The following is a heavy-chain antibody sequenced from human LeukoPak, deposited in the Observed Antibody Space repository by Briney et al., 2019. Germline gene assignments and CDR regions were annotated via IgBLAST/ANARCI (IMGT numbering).Heavy chain of an antibody. CDR2: FYHGGST. Sequence: SETLSLTCTVSGYSISTGYYWDWIRQPPGKGLEWIGTFYHGGSTYYNPSLKSRVTISVDTSKNQFSLKLSSVTAADTAVYYCARDAGSRYYYYYMDVWGKGTTVTVSS. CDR1: GYSISTGYY. D-gene: IGHD6-19*01. J-gene: IGHJ6*03. V-gene: IGHV4-38-2*02. CDR3: ARDAGSRYYYYYMDV.